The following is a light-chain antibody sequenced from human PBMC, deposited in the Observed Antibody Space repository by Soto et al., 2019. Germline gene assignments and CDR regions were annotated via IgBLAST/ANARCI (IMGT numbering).Light chain of an antibody. V-gene: IGKV1-5*01. CDR3: QQYNSYPYT. CDR1: QSISTW. J-gene: IGKJ2*01. CDR2: DAS. Sequence: DIQMTQSPSTVSASVGDAVTITCRASQSISTWLAWYQQKPGKAPNIFIYDASTLESGGPSGFSGSGSGTEGTLTISSLKTDDSATYDCQQYNSYPYTFGQGTKVDIK.